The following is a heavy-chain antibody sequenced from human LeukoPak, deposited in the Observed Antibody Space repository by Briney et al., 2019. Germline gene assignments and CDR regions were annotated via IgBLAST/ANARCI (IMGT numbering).Heavy chain of an antibody. CDR3: ARKKGRGWDSWAFDI. D-gene: IGHD6-19*01. CDR1: GGSIRSYY. V-gene: IGHV4-59*01. Sequence: SETLSLTCTVSGGSIRSYYYNWIRQPPGKGLEWIGHFYYSGSTNYNPSLGSRVTLSVDPSKNQFSLKLTSVTAADTAVYYCARKKGRGWDSWAFDIWGQGTMVTVSS. CDR2: FYYSGST. J-gene: IGHJ3*02.